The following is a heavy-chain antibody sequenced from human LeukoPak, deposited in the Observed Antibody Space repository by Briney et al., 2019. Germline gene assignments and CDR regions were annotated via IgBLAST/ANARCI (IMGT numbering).Heavy chain of an antibody. Sequence: GGSLRLSCAASGFTFDEYGMSWVRQAPGKGLEWVSGINWNGGSSGYADSVKGRFTISRDNSKSTLSLQMNSLRAEDTAIYYCATYRQVLLPFESWGQGTLVTVSS. V-gene: IGHV3-20*04. CDR3: ATYRQVLLPFES. CDR2: INWNGGSS. CDR1: GFTFDEYG. D-gene: IGHD2-8*02. J-gene: IGHJ4*02.